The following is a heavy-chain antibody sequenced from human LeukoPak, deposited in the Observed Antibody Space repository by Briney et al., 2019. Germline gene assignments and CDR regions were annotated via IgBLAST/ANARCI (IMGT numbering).Heavy chain of an antibody. Sequence: GGSLRLSCAASEFTFDDYAMHWVRQAPGKGLEWVSGISWNSGSIGYADSVKGRFTISRDNAKNSLYLQMNSLGAEDTAVYYCARGLDVVAATNDAFDIWGQGTMVTVSS. CDR2: ISWNSGSI. D-gene: IGHD2-2*01. CDR1: EFTFDDYA. CDR3: ARGLDVVAATNDAFDI. V-gene: IGHV3-9*01. J-gene: IGHJ3*02.